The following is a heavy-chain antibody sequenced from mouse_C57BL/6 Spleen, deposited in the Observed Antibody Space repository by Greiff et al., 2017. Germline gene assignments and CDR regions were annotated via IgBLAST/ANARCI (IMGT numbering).Heavy chain of an antibody. V-gene: IGHV1-64*01. J-gene: IGHJ3*01. Sequence: QVQLKESGAELVKPGASVKLSCKASGYTFTSYWMHWVKQRPGQGLEWIGMIHPNSGSTNYNEKFKSKATLTVDKSSSTAYMQLSSLTSEDSAVYYCARGPSTSFAYWGQGTLVTVSA. CDR2: IHPNSGST. CDR1: GYTFTSYW. CDR3: ARGPSTSFAY.